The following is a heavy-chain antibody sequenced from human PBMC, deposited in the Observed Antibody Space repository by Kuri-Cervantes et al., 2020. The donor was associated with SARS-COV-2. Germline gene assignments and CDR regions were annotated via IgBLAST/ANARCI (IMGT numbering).Heavy chain of an antibody. CDR2: IYYSGST. CDR3: STRRTGAWFDP. J-gene: IGHJ5*02. D-gene: IGHD1-14*01. CDR1: GSSISSGYY. V-gene: IGHV4-59*12. Sequence: SETLSLTCTVSGSSISSGYYWWWLRPPPGKGLEWIGYIYYSGSTNYNSSLKSRVTISGDTSKNQFPLKLSSVTAADTAVYYCSTRRTGAWFDPWGQGTLVTVSS.